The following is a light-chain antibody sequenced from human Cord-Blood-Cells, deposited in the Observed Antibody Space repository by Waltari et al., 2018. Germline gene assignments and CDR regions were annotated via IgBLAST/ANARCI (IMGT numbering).Light chain of an antibody. CDR1: QSLLHSNGYNY. CDR2: LGS. CDR3: MQALQTPWT. Sequence: IVMTQSPLSLPVTPGEPASISCRSSQSLLHSNGYNYLDWYLQKPGQSPHLLIYLGSNRASGVPDRFSGSGSGTDFTLKISRVEAEDVGVYYCMQALQTPWTFGQGTKVEIK. V-gene: IGKV2-28*01. J-gene: IGKJ1*01.